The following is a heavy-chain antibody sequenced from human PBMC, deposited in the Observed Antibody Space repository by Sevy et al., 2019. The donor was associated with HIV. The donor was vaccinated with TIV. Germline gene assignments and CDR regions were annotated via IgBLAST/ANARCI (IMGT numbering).Heavy chain of an antibody. CDR3: AREGGYTSAWSPGNH. J-gene: IGHJ4*02. CDR2: ISYDGIIK. V-gene: IGHV3-30*04. D-gene: IGHD6-19*01. Sequence: GGSLRLSCAASGFTFNTHAMHWVRQAPGKGLEWVALISYDGIIKYYADSVKGRLPISRDNSKNTLSLQMNSLRVEDTAVYYCAREGGYTSAWSPGNHWGQGTLVTVSS. CDR1: GFTFNTHA.